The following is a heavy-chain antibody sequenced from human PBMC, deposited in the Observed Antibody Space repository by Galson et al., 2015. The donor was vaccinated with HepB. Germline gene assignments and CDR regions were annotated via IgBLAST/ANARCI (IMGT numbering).Heavy chain of an antibody. D-gene: IGHD2-2*01. CDR2: IIPILGIA. J-gene: IGHJ5*02. CDR1: GGTFSSYA. CDR3: ARDLGPYCSSTSCYGVWFDP. Sequence: SVKVSCKASGGTFSSYAISWVRQAPGQGLEWMGGIIPILGIANYAQKFQGRVTITADKSTSTAYMELSSLRSEDTAVYYCARDLGPYCSSTSCYGVWFDPWGQGTLVTVSS. V-gene: IGHV1-69*10.